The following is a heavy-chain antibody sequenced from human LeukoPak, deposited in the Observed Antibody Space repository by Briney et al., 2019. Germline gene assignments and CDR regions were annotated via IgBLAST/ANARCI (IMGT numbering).Heavy chain of an antibody. CDR1: GFTFSSYA. Sequence: GGSLRLSCAASGFTFSSYAMHWVRQAPGKGLEWVAAISYDGSNKYYADSVKGRFTISRDNSKNTLYLQMNSLRAEDTAVYYCAKEGPNNWFDPWGQGTLVTVSS. V-gene: IGHV3-30*04. J-gene: IGHJ5*02. CDR2: ISYDGSNK. CDR3: AKEGPNNWFDP.